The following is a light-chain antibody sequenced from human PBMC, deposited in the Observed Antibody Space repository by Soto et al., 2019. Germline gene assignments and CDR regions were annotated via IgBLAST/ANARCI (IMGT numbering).Light chain of an antibody. Sequence: EIVLTQSPGTLSLSPGERATLSCRASQSVSSYLAWYQQKPGQAPRLLMYGASTRATGIPDRFSGSGSGTDFTLTISRLEPEDFSVYYCQQYDSSPRTFGQGTKVEIK. CDR1: QSVSSY. CDR2: GAS. V-gene: IGKV3-20*01. CDR3: QQYDSSPRT. J-gene: IGKJ1*01.